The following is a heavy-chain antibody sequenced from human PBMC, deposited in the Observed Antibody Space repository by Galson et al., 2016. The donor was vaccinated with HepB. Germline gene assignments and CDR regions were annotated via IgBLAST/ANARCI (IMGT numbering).Heavy chain of an antibody. CDR2: INAGNGNT. CDR1: GYTFTSYA. J-gene: IGHJ3*02. Sequence: SVKVSCKASGYTFTSYAMHWVRQAPGQRLEWMGWINAGNGNTKYSQKFQGRVTFTRDTSASTAYMELSGLRSEDTAVYYCARGSGYGDGFFDIWGQGTMVTVSS. CDR3: ARGSGYGDGFFDI. V-gene: IGHV1-3*01. D-gene: IGHD5-24*01.